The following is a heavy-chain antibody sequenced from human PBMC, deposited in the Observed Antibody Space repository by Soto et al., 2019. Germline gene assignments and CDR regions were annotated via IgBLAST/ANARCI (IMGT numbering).Heavy chain of an antibody. J-gene: IGHJ2*01. Sequence: QVQLVESGGGVVQPGRSLRLSCAASGFTFSSYAMHWVRQAPGKGLEWVAVISYDGSNKYYADSVKGRFTISRDNSKTTLYVHMNRLRPGDTALDYCARPLRTEDYKWGYSDLWGPGTLVTVSS. CDR2: ISYDGSNK. V-gene: IGHV3-30-3*01. D-gene: IGHD4-4*01. CDR1: GFTFSSYA. CDR3: ARPLRTEDYKWGYSDL.